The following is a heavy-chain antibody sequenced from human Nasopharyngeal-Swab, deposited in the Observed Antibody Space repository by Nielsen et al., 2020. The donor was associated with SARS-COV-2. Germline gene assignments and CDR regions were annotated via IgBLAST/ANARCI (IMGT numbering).Heavy chain of an antibody. CDR1: GYTFTSYD. V-gene: IGHV1-8*01. CDR3: ARGKGWWFGELSFP. CDR2: MNPNSGNT. J-gene: IGHJ5*02. D-gene: IGHD3-10*01. Sequence: ASVKVSCEASGYTFTSYDINWVRQATEQGLEWMGWMNPNSGNTGYAQKFQGRVTMTRNTSISTAYLELSSLRSEDTAVYYCARGKGWWFGELSFPWGQGTLVTVSS.